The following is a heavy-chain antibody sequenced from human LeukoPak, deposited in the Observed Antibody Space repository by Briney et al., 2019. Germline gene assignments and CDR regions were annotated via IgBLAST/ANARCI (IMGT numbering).Heavy chain of an antibody. V-gene: IGHV3-15*01. CDR2: IKSKTDGRTT. Sequence: PGGSLRLSCAASGFTLSSNEMSGVRQAPGKGLDGVDRIKSKTDGRTTDYAAPVKGRFTISRDDSKNTLYLQMCSLKTEETAVYYCTTGFCSSTSCSYWGQGTLVTVSS. J-gene: IGHJ4*02. D-gene: IGHD2-2*01. CDR3: TTGFCSSTSCSY. CDR1: GFTLSSNE.